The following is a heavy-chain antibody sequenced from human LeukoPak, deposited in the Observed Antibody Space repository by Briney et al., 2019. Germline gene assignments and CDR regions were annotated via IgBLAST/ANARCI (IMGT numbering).Heavy chain of an antibody. J-gene: IGHJ4*02. Sequence: GGSLRLSCAPSGLTVSGNYMSWVRQAPGEGLEWVSVIYSGGSTYYADSVKGRFTISRDSAKNSLYLQMNSLRAEDTALYYCAKDGDDYVEGSLDYWGQGTLVTVSS. D-gene: IGHD4-17*01. V-gene: IGHV3-53*05. CDR2: IYSGGST. CDR3: AKDGDDYVEGSLDY. CDR1: GLTVSGNY.